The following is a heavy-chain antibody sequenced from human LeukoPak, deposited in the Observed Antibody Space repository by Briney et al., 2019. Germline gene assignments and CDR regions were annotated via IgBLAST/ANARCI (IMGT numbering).Heavy chain of an antibody. CDR2: IKEDGSEK. J-gene: IGHJ4*02. CDR1: GLNFSSRR. D-gene: IGHD3/OR15-3a*01. CDR3: ARDQYDTWSRRGNFDS. Sequence: GGSLRLSCAASGLNFSSRRMNWVRQAPGQGLEWVASIKEDGSEKHYVDSVKGRFTISRDNTKNSLYLQMNSLRAEDTAVFYCARDQYDTWSRRGNFDSWGQGTLVIVSS. V-gene: IGHV3-7*03.